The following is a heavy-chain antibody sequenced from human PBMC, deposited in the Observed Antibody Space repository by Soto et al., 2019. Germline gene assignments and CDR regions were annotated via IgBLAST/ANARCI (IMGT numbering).Heavy chain of an antibody. J-gene: IGHJ4*02. Sequence: ASVKLSCTASGYTFTSYGISGVRQAPGQGLEWMGWISAYNGNTNYAQKLQGRVTMTTDTSTSTAYMELRSLRSDDTAVYYCARAISYCSGGSCYSQYYSDYWGQGTLVTVSS. CDR1: GYTFTSYG. CDR3: ARAISYCSGGSCYSQYYSDY. D-gene: IGHD2-15*01. V-gene: IGHV1-18*01. CDR2: ISAYNGNT.